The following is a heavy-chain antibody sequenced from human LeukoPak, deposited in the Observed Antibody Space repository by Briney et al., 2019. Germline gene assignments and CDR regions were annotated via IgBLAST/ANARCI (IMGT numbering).Heavy chain of an antibody. CDR3: ASTTMIVAYYMDV. CDR2: IYYSGST. J-gene: IGHJ6*03. CDR1: GGSISSSSYY. D-gene: IGHD3-22*01. V-gene: IGHV4-39*07. Sequence: SETLSLTCTVSGGSISSSSYYWGWIRQPPGKGLEWIGSIYYSGSTYYNPSLKSRVTISVDTSKNQFSLKPSSVTAADTAVYYCASTTMIVAYYMDVWGKGTTVTVSS.